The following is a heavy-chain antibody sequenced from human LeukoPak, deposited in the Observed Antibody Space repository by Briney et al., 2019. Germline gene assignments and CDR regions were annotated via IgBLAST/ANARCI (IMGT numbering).Heavy chain of an antibody. Sequence: SCKASGGTFSSYGMHWVRQAPGKGLEWVAVISYDGSNKYYADSVKGRFTISRDNSKNTLYLQMNSLRAEDTAVYYCAKAAYYDTSAFDIWGQGTMVTVSS. J-gene: IGHJ3*02. V-gene: IGHV3-30*18. CDR3: AKAAYYDTSAFDI. CDR2: ISYDGSNK. D-gene: IGHD3-22*01. CDR1: GGTFSSYG.